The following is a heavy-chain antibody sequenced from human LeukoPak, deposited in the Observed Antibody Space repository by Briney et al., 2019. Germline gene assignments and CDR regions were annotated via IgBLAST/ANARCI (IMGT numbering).Heavy chain of an antibody. CDR1: GFTFSSYG. CDR2: IRYDGSNK. D-gene: IGHD3-10*01. J-gene: IGHJ6*03. CDR3: XXXXHGSGSYSYFNYYYMDV. V-gene: IGHV3-30*02. Sequence: GGSLRLSCAASGFTFSSYGMHWVRQAPGKGLEWVAFIRYDGSNKYYADSVKGRFTISRDNSKNTLYLQMNSLRAEDTAVYYCXXXXHGSGSYSYFNYYYMDVWGKGTTVTISS.